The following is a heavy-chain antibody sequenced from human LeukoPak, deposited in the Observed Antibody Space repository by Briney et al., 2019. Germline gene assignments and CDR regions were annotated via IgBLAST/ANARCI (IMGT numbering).Heavy chain of an antibody. CDR1: GFTFSAYW. D-gene: IGHD3-22*01. Sequence: GGSLRLSCEASGFTFSAYWMHWVRRAPGKGLMWVSRMNSDGSYTNYADSVKGRFTISRYNPGNTLYLQINSLRVEDTGVYYCARVIGGSSGYYHFDFWGQGVLVTVSS. V-gene: IGHV3-74*01. CDR3: ARVIGGSSGYYHFDF. J-gene: IGHJ4*02. CDR2: MNSDGSYT.